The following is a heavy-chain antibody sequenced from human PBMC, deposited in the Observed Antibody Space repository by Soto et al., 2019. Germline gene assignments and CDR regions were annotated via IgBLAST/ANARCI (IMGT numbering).Heavy chain of an antibody. Sequence: QVQLVESGGGVVQPGRSLRLSCAASGFTFSSYAMHWVRQAPGKGLEWVAVISYDGSNKYYADSVKGRFTISRDNSKNTLYLQMNSLRAEDTAVYYCVRDLNYYDSGGEIDYWGQGTLVTVSS. CDR1: GFTFSSYA. CDR2: ISYDGSNK. CDR3: VRDLNYYDSGGEIDY. J-gene: IGHJ4*02. V-gene: IGHV3-30-3*01. D-gene: IGHD3-22*01.